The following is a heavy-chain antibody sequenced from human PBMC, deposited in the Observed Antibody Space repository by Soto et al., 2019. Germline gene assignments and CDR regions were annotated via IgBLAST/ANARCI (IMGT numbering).Heavy chain of an antibody. CDR2: ISATGGNT. V-gene: IGHV3-23*01. J-gene: IGHJ4*02. Sequence: VQLLESGGGLAQPGGSLRLSCAASGFTFSTYAMTWVRQAPGKGLEWVSAISATGGNTYHAASVKGRFTISRDNSKNTLYAQVNSLRAEDTAVYYCAKGTAADISFDYFDFWGQGTLVTVSS. D-gene: IGHD6-25*01. CDR1: GFTFSTYA. CDR3: AKGTAADISFDYFDF.